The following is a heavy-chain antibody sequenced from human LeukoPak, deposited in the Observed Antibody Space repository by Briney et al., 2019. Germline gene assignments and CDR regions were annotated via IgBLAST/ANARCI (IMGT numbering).Heavy chain of an antibody. J-gene: IGHJ5*02. CDR2: INPSGGST. CDR1: GYTFTSYY. Sequence: ASVKVSCKASGYTFTSYYMHWVRQAPGQGLEWMGLINPSGGSTSYAQKFQGRVTMTRDTSTSTVYMELSSLRSEDTAVYYCARGIAVAGRKGNWFDPWGQGTLVTVSS. CDR3: ARGIAVAGRKGNWFDP. V-gene: IGHV1-46*01. D-gene: IGHD6-19*01.